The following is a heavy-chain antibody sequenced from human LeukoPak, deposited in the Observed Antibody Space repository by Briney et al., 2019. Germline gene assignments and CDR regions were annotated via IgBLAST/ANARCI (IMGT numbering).Heavy chain of an antibody. CDR1: GFIFSSYG. Sequence: GGSLRLSCAASGFIFSSYGMHWVRQAPGKGLEWVAIISYDGSSHYYADSVKGRFTISRDNSKNTLYLQMNSLRREDTAVFYCARNIPGSYYFDYWGQGTLVTVSS. CDR3: ARNIPGSYYFDY. J-gene: IGHJ4*02. CDR2: ISYDGSSH. V-gene: IGHV3-30*03. D-gene: IGHD3-10*01.